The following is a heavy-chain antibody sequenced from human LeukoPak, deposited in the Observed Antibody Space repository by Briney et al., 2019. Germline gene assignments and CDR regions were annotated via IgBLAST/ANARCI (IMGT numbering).Heavy chain of an antibody. CDR3: ARGERHIPVYY. J-gene: IGHJ4*02. V-gene: IGHV1-69*05. D-gene: IGHD2-21*01. CDR1: GGSFSNYA. Sequence: SVKVSCTASGGSFSNYAISWVRQAPGQGLEWMGGIIPLFGSPTYAQKFQGRVTITTDESTTTAYMELSSLRSDDTAVFYCARGERHIPVYYWGQGTLVTVSS. CDR2: IIPLFGSP.